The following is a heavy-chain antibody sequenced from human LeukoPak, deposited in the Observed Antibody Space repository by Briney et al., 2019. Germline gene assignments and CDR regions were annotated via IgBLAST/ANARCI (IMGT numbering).Heavy chain of an antibody. J-gene: IGHJ6*03. CDR3: ARARLTYCSGGSCYSGSYMDV. V-gene: IGHV1-2*02. D-gene: IGHD2-15*01. Sequence: ASVKVSCKASGYTFTGYYMHWVRQAPGQGREWMGWINPNSGGTNYAQKFQGKVTMIRDTSISTAYMELSRLRSDDTAVYYCARARLTYCSGGSCYSGSYMDVWGKGTTVTVSS. CDR2: INPNSGGT. CDR1: GYTFTGYY.